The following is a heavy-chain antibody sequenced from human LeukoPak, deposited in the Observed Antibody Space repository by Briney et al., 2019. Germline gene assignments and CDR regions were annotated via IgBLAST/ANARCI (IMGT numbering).Heavy chain of an antibody. CDR1: GFTFSRDW. CDR3: ARDRDGYSS. D-gene: IGHD5-24*01. Sequence: PGGSLRLSCAASGFTFSRDWMDWVRQAPGKGLVYVSRISSAGSNTNYADFVKGRFTISRDNAKNTLYLQMHSLRADDTAVYYCARDRDGYSSWGQGTLVTVSS. J-gene: IGHJ5*02. V-gene: IGHV3-74*01. CDR2: ISSAGSNT.